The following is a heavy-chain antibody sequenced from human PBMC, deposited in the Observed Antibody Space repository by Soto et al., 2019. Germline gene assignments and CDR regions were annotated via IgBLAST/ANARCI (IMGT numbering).Heavy chain of an antibody. CDR1: GGSISSYY. D-gene: IGHD1-20*01. CDR3: AXEGGYNWNQLYYYYGMDL. V-gene: IGHV4-59*01. Sequence: SETLSLTCTVSGGSISSYYWSWIRQPPGKGLEWIGYIYYSGSTNYNPSLKSRVTISVDTSKNQFSLKLSSVTAADTAVYYCAXEGGYNWNQLYYYYGMDLWGQGTTVTVS. J-gene: IGHJ6*02. CDR2: IYYSGST.